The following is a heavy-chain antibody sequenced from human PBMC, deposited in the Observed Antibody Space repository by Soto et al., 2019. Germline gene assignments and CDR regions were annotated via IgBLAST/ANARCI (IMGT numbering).Heavy chain of an antibody. D-gene: IGHD3-9*01. CDR2: ISYDGSNK. J-gene: IGHJ6*02. V-gene: IGHV3-30-3*01. Sequence: GGSLRLSCAASGFTFSSYAMHWVRQAPGKGLEWVAAISYDGSNKYYADSVKGRFTISRDNSKNTLYLQMNSLRAEDTAVYYCARDLEQKDFDWPDYYFGMDVWGQGITVTVSS. CDR1: GFTFSSYA. CDR3: ARDLEQKDFDWPDYYFGMDV.